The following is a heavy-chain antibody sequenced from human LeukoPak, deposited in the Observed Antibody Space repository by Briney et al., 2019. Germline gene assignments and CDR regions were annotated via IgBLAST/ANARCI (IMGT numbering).Heavy chain of an antibody. V-gene: IGHV4-59*01. J-gene: IGHJ6*04. D-gene: IGHD2-2*01. CDR3: ARFLKDCSSTSRYYYYGMDV. CDR2: IYYSGST. CDR1: GGSISSYY. Sequence: PSETLSLTCTVSGGSISSYYWSWIRQPPGKGLEWIGYIYYSGSTNYNPSLKSRVTISVDTSKNQFSLKLSSVTAADTAVYYYARFLKDCSSTSRYYYYGMDVWGKGTTVTVSS.